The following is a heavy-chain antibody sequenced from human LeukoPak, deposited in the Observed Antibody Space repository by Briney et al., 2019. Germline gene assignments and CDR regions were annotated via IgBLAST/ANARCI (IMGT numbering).Heavy chain of an antibody. CDR1: GFIFSTYG. CDR2: IRYDGTNQ. D-gene: IGHD3-10*01. Sequence: PGGSLRLSCAASGFIFSTYGMHWVRQSPGKGLEWGAFIRYDGTNQYYVDSVKGRFTISRDNAKNTVYLQMISLRPEDTAVYYSAKDVSDGDYFDFWGQGILVAVSS. CDR3: AKDVSDGDYFDF. J-gene: IGHJ4*02. V-gene: IGHV3-30*02.